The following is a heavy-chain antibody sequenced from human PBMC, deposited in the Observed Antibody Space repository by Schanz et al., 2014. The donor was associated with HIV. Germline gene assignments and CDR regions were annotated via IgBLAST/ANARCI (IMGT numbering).Heavy chain of an antibody. J-gene: IGHJ6*02. CDR2: ILYDGSNK. Sequence: QVQLVESGGGVVQPGRSLRLSCAASGFTFSDYGMHWVRQAPGKGLEWVAVILYDGSNKYYADSVKGRFTISRDKSKNTLYLQMNSLRAEDTAVYYCARGSGPYYYYYGMDVWGQGTTVTVSS. V-gene: IGHV3-33*01. D-gene: IGHD2-15*01. CDR1: GFTFSDYG. CDR3: ARGSGPYYYYYGMDV.